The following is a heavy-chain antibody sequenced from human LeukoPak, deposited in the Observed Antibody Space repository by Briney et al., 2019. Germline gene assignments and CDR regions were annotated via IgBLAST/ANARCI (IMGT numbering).Heavy chain of an antibody. J-gene: IGHJ4*02. D-gene: IGHD3-10*01. CDR2: IRSKAYGGTT. CDR1: GFTFEDFG. Sequence: GGSLRLSCTASGFTFEDFGMTWVRQAPGKGLEWVGFIRSKAYGGTTEYAASVKGRFTISRDDSKSIAYLQMNSLKTEDTAVYYCTRRRRFGSVDYWGQGTLVTVSS. V-gene: IGHV3-49*04. CDR3: TRRRRFGSVDY.